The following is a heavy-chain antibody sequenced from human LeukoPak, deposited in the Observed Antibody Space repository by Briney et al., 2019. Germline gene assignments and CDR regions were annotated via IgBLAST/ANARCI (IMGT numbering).Heavy chain of an antibody. V-gene: IGHV3-74*01. J-gene: IGHJ4*02. CDR1: GFTFSRFL. Sequence: GGSLRLSCAASGFTFSRFLMHWVRQAPGKGLVWVSLISNDGRTTRYADSVKGRFTISRDSAKNTLYLEINSLRAEDTAVYYCARDLAGSIDYWGQGTLVTVSS. CDR3: ARDLAGSIDY. D-gene: IGHD6-19*01. CDR2: ISNDGRTT.